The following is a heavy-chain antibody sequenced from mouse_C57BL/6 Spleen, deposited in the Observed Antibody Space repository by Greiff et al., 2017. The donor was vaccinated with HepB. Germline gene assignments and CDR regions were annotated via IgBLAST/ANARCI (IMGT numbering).Heavy chain of an antibody. Sequence: EVKLMESGEGLVKPGGSLKLSCAASGFTFSSYAMSWVRQTPEKRLEWVAYISSGGDYIYYADTVKGRFTISRDNARNTLYLQMSSLKSEDTAMYYCTREEGSHFDYWGQGTTLTVSS. CDR1: GFTFSSYA. J-gene: IGHJ2*01. V-gene: IGHV5-9-1*02. D-gene: IGHD3-2*02. CDR3: TREEGSHFDY. CDR2: ISSGGDYI.